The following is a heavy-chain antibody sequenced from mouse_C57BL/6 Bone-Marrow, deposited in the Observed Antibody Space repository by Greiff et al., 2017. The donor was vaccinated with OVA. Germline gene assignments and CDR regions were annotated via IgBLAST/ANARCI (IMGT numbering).Heavy chain of an antibody. CDR2: IYPGDGDT. Sequence: LVKPGASVKISCKASGYAFSSSWMNWVKQRPGKGLEWIGRIYPGDGDTNYNGKFKGKATLTADKSSSTAYMQLSSLTSEDSAVYFCARRGYYYGSSPMDYWGQGTSVTVSS. V-gene: IGHV1-82*01. CDR1: GYAFSSSW. D-gene: IGHD1-1*01. J-gene: IGHJ4*01. CDR3: ARRGYYYGSSPMDY.